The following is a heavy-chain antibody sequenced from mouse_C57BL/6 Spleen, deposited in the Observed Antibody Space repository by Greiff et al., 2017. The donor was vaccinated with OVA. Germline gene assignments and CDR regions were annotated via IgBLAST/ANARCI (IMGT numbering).Heavy chain of an antibody. CDR2: IYPRSGNT. J-gene: IGHJ2*01. CDR3: ARSEAYYYGSSFFDD. Sequence: QVQLQQSGAELARPGASVKLSCKASGYTFTSYGISWVKQRTGQGLEWIGEIYPRSGNTYYNEKFKGKATLTADKSSSTAYMELRSLTSEDSAVYFCARSEAYYYGSSFFDDWGQGTTLTVSS. V-gene: IGHV1-81*01. CDR1: GYTFTSYG. D-gene: IGHD1-1*01.